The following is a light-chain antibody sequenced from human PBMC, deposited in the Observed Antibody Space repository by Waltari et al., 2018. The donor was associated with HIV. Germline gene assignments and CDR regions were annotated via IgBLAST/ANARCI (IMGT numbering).Light chain of an antibody. Sequence: DIVMTQSPDALALSMGERATINCKSSRTILYNSNNKNYLAWYQQKPGQPPKLLIYWAYTRESGVPDRFSGSGSGTDFTLTISNVQTEDMAVYYCQQYFNTPLTFGGGTKVEIK. V-gene: IGKV4-1*01. CDR2: WAY. J-gene: IGKJ4*01. CDR3: QQYFNTPLT. CDR1: RTILYNSNNKNY.